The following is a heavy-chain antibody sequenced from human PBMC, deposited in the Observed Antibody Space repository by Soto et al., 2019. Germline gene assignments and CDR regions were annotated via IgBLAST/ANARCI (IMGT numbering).Heavy chain of an antibody. CDR1: GFTFSSYA. Sequence: PGGSLRLSCAASGFTFSSYAMSWVRQAPGKGLEWVSAISGSGDSTYYADSVKGRFTISRDNSKNTLFLQMDSLRADDTAVYYCAKGGSIAARTAYYYGMDVWGQGTTVTVSS. D-gene: IGHD6-6*01. J-gene: IGHJ6*02. CDR2: ISGSGDST. V-gene: IGHV3-23*01. CDR3: AKGGSIAARTAYYYGMDV.